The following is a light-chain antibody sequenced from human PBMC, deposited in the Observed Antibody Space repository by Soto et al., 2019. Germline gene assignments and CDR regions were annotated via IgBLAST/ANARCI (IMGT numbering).Light chain of an antibody. CDR1: QSVSSSY. V-gene: IGKV3-20*01. Sequence: PGEGATLSCRASQSVSSSYIAWYQQRPGQTPSLLIYGASTRATGIPDRFSGSGSGTDFTLTISRLEPEDFAVYYCQQYGSSPMTFGQGTKVDIK. J-gene: IGKJ1*01. CDR3: QQYGSSPMT. CDR2: GAS.